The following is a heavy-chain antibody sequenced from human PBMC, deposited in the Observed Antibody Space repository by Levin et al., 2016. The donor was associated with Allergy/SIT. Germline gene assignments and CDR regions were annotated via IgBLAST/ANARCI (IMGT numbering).Heavy chain of an antibody. CDR2: INAGNGNT. J-gene: IGHJ4*02. D-gene: IGHD3-22*01. Sequence: ASVKVSCKASGYTFTSYAMHWVRQAPGQRLEWMGWINAGNGNTKYSQKFQGRVTITRDTSASTAYMELSSLRSEDTAVYYCASFHDSYDPDDYWGQGTLVTVSS. CDR3: ASFHDSYDPDDY. V-gene: IGHV1-3*01. CDR1: GYTFTSYA.